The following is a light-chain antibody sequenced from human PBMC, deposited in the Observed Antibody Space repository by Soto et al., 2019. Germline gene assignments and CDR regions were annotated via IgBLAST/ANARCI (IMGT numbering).Light chain of an antibody. CDR1: RSNIGSNY. Sequence: QAVVTQPPSASGTPGQRVTFSCSGGRSNIGSNYVFWYQQFPGTAPKLLIYRNNQRPSGVPDRFSGSKSGTSASLAISGLRSEDEGDYYCVSWDDSLSGLVFGTGTKLTVL. V-gene: IGLV1-47*01. CDR2: RNN. CDR3: VSWDDSLSGLV. J-gene: IGLJ1*01.